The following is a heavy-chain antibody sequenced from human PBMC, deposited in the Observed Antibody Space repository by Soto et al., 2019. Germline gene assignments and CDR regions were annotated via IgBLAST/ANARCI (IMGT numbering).Heavy chain of an antibody. CDR2: ISWNSGSI. CDR1: GFTFDDYA. CDR3: AKARGGCGRGGTNWFDP. D-gene: IGHD2-15*01. J-gene: IGHJ5*02. Sequence: EVQLVESGGGLVQPGRSLRLSCAASGFTFDDYAMHWVRQAPGKGLEWVSGISWNSGSIGYADSVKGRFTISRDNAKNTLYLQMNRLRAEDTAVYYCAKARGGCGRGGTNWFDPWGQGTLVTVSS. V-gene: IGHV3-9*01.